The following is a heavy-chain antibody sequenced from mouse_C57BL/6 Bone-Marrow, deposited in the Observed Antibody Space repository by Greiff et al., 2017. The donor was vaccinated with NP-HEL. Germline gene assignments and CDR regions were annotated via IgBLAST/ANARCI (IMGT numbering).Heavy chain of an antibody. CDR3: RGSRQGYAMDY. J-gene: IGHJ4*01. CDR2: INPNNGAT. D-gene: IGHD1-1*01. Sequence: EVQLQQSGPELVKPRASLKISCKASGYTFTDYYMNWVKQSHGKGLEWIGDINPNNGATSDNQKFKGKATLTVDKSSRTAYMELRSLTSVDSAVYCSRGSRQGYAMDYWGQGTSVTVSS. V-gene: IGHV1-26*01. CDR1: GYTFTDYY.